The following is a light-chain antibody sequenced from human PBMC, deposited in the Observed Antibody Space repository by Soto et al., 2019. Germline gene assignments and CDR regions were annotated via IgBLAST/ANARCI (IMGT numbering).Light chain of an antibody. CDR1: SSDVGGYNY. CDR3: SSYAGSNNWV. Sequence: QSVLTQPPSASGSPGQSVTISCTGTSSDVGGYNYVSWYQQHPGKAPKLMISEVSKRPSGVPDRFSGSKSGNTASLTVSGRQADDEADYYCSSYAGSNNWVFGVGTRLTVL. J-gene: IGLJ3*02. CDR2: EVS. V-gene: IGLV2-8*01.